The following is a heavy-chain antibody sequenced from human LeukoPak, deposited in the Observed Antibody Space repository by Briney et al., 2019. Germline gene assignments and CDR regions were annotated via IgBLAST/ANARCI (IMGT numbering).Heavy chain of an antibody. Sequence: PSETLSLTCAVYGGSFSGYYWSWIRQPPGKGLEWIGEINHSGSTNYNPSLKSRVTISVDTSKNQFSLKLSSVTAADTAVYYCARGYTMVRGPHWFDPWGQGTLVTVSS. J-gene: IGHJ5*02. CDR2: INHSGST. CDR1: GGSFSGYY. V-gene: IGHV4-34*01. CDR3: ARGYTMVRGPHWFDP. D-gene: IGHD3-10*01.